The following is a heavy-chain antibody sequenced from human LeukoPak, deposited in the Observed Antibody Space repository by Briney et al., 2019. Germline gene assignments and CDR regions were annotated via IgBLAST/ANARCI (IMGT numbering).Heavy chain of an antibody. CDR3: AKDMVRGVISYLDY. CDR2: ISSSSIYR. V-gene: IGHV3-21*01. CDR1: GLSFSTYS. J-gene: IGHJ4*02. Sequence: GRTPRLSCAASGLSFSTYSMNWGRQAPGEGLEWVSSISSSSIYRYYADTVKGRFTISRDNAKKSLYLQMNSLRAEDTAVYYCAKDMVRGVISYLDYWGQGTLVTVSS. D-gene: IGHD3-10*01.